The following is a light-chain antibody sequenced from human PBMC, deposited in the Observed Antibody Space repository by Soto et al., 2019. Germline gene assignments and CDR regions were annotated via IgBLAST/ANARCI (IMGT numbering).Light chain of an antibody. J-gene: IGKJ1*01. CDR3: QQRYNWPQT. V-gene: IGKV3-11*01. Sequence: EVVLTQSPATLSLSPGERANLSCRTSQSVSRTLAWYQQKSGQAPRLLIYDASNRATGIPTRFSGSGSGTYFTLTISSLEPEDLAVYYCQQRYNWPQTFGQGTKVEIK. CDR2: DAS. CDR1: QSVSRT.